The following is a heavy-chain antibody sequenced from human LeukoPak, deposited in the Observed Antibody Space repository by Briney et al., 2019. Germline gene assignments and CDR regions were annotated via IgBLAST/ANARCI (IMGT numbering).Heavy chain of an antibody. CDR2: INSEGSST. CDR3: ARDRDYYDSSGYANYYYYYYMDV. D-gene: IGHD3-22*01. V-gene: IGHV3-74*01. Sequence: GGSLRLSCAASGFTFSSYWIHWVRQAPGKGLVWVSRINSEGSSTSYADSVKGRFTISRDNAKNTLYLQMNSLRAEDTAVYYCARDRDYYDSSGYANYYYYYYMDVWGKGTTVTVSS. J-gene: IGHJ6*03. CDR1: GFTFSSYW.